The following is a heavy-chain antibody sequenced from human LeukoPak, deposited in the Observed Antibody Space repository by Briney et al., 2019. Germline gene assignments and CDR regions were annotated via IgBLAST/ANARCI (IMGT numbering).Heavy chain of an antibody. J-gene: IGHJ4*02. CDR1: GGSFSGYY. Sequence: TSETLSLTCAVYGGSFSGYYWSWIRQPPGKGLEWIGEINHSGSTNYNPSLKSRVTISVDTSKNQFSLKLSSVTAADTAVFYCARVTYSGTYSFDSWGQGTLVTVSS. D-gene: IGHD1-26*01. V-gene: IGHV4-34*01. CDR3: ARVTYSGTYSFDS. CDR2: INHSGST.